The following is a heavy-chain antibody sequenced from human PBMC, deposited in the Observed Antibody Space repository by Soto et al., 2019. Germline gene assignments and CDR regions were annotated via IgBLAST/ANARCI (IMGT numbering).Heavy chain of an antibody. CDR1: GFTFSSYA. CDR3: TRAYGDYMYYYYGMDV. D-gene: IGHD4-17*01. V-gene: IGHV3-23*04. J-gene: IGHJ6*02. Sequence: EVQLVESGGGLVKPGGSLRLSCVASGFTFSSYAMSWVRQAPGKGLEWVSAISGSGGSTYYADSVKGRFTISRDNSKNTLYLQMNSLRAEDTAVYYCTRAYGDYMYYYYGMDVWGQGTTVTVSS. CDR2: ISGSGGST.